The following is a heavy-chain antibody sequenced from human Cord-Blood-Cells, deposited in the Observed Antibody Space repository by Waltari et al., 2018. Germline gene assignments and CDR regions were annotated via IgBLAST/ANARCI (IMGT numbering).Heavy chain of an antibody. CDR3: AAEHPRGGAIPSGYYFDY. V-gene: IGHV1-58*01. J-gene: IGHJ4*02. CDR1: GFTFTSSD. Sequence: QMQLVQSGPEVKTPGTSVKVSCKASGFTFTSSDVQWVRQARGQSLEWIGWIVVGSGNTNYAQKFQERVTITRDMSTSTAYMELSSLRSEDTAVYYCAAEHPRGGAIPSGYYFDYWGQGTLVTVSS. CDR2: IVVGSGNT. D-gene: IGHD3-3*01.